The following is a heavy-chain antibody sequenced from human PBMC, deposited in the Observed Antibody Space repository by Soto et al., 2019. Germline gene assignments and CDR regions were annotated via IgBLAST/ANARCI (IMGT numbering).Heavy chain of an antibody. CDR3: ATADPLERCY. D-gene: IGHD4-17*01. Sequence: EVQLVESGGGLVKPGGSLRLSCAASGFTFSSYSMNWVRQAPGKGLEWVSSISSSSSYIYYADSVKGRFTISRDHAKNSLYLQMNSLRAEYTAVYYCATADPLERCYWGQGTLVTVSS. CDR2: ISSSSSYI. J-gene: IGHJ4*02. CDR1: GFTFSSYS. V-gene: IGHV3-21*01.